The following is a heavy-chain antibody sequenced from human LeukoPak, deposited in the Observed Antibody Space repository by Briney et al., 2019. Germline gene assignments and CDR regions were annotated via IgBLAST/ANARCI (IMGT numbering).Heavy chain of an antibody. D-gene: IGHD2-15*01. CDR3: ASDCSGGSCYVTDAFDI. J-gene: IGHJ3*02. CDR1: GYTFTSYY. CDR2: INPSSGGT. V-gene: IGHV1-2*02. Sequence: ASVKVSCKASGYTFTSYYMHWVRQAPGQGLEWMGWINPSSGGTNYAQKFQGRVTMTRDTSISTAYMELSRLRSDDTAVYYCASDCSGGSCYVTDAFDIWGQGTMVTVSS.